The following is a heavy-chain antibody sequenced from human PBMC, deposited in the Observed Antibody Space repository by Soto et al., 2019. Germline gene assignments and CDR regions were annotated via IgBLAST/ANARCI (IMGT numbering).Heavy chain of an antibody. D-gene: IGHD2-2*01. CDR3: ARGLSTSHYYGMDV. Sequence: PSETLSLTCTVSGGSISSGGYYWNWIRQHPGKGLEWIGYIYYSGSTYYNPSLKSRVTISVDTSKNQFSLKLSSVTAADTAVYYCARGLSTSHYYGMDVWGQGTTVTVSS. CDR1: GGSISSGGYY. J-gene: IGHJ6*02. V-gene: IGHV4-31*03. CDR2: IYYSGST.